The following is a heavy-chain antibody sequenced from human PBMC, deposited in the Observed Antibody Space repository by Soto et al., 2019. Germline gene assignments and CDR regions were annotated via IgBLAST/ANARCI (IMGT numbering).Heavy chain of an antibody. CDR1: GGYISSYY. CDR2: IYYSGST. D-gene: IGHD7-27*01. J-gene: IGHJ4*02. V-gene: IGHV4-59*01. Sequence: ASETLSLTCTVSGGYISSYYWSLIRQPPGKGLEWIGYIYYSGSTNYDPSLKSRVTISVDTSKNQFSLKLSSVTAADTAVYYCARRWGTYFDFWGQGTLVTVSS. CDR3: ARRWGTYFDF.